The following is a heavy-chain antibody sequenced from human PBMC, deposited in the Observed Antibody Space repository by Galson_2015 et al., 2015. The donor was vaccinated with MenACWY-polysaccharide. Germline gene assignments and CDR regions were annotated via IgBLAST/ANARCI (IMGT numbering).Heavy chain of an antibody. V-gene: IGHV3-48*02. D-gene: IGHD3-16*02. Sequence: SLRLSCAASGFSFNTYTMSWVRQAPGKGPEWVSSISGGSSSTYYADSVKGRFTISRDNAEQSLYLQMNSLRHEDTAVYYCARDLQLITSGGAIAVRPSTFDNWGQGTLVAVSS. CDR3: ARDLQLITSGGAIAVRPSTFDN. CDR1: GFSFNTYT. J-gene: IGHJ4*02. CDR2: ISGGSSST.